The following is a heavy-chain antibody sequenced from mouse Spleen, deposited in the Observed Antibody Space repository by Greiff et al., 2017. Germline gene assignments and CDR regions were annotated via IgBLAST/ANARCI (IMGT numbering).Heavy chain of an antibody. CDR1: GFTFSSYA. V-gene: IGHV5-9-1*01. D-gene: IGHD1-1*01. Sequence: EVMLVESGGGLVKPGGSLKLSCAASGFTFSSYAMSWVRQTPEKRLEWVATISSGGSYTYYPDSVKGRFTISRDNAKNTLYLQMSSLRSEDTAMYYCASGITTVPYYFDYWGQGTTLTVSS. CDR3: ASGITTVPYYFDY. J-gene: IGHJ2*01. CDR2: ISSGGSYT.